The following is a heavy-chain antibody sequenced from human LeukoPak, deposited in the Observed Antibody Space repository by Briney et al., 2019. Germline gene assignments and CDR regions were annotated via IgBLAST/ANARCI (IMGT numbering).Heavy chain of an antibody. CDR2: IYHSGST. V-gene: IGHV4-4*02. CDR3: ASSSSSDYYGMDV. D-gene: IGHD6-6*01. J-gene: IGHJ6*02. CDR1: GGSISSSNW. Sequence: SETLSLTCAVSGGSISSSNWWSWVRPPPGKGLEWIGEIYHSGSTNYNPSLKSRVTISVDKPKNQFSLKLSSVTAADTAVYYCASSSSSDYYGMDVWGQGTTVTVSS.